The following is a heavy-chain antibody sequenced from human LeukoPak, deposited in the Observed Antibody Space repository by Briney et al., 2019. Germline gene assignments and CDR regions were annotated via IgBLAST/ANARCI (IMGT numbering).Heavy chain of an antibody. D-gene: IGHD2-15*01. J-gene: IGHJ5*02. CDR2: IYYSGST. CDR1: GVSISSGGYY. CDR3: ARGPSGGANNWFDP. V-gene: IGHV4-61*08. Sequence: SETLSLTCTVSGVSISSGGYYWSWIRQPPGKGLEWIGYIYYSGSTNYNPSLKSRVTISVDMSKNQFSLKLNSVTAADTAVYYCARGPSGGANNWFDPWGQGILVTVSS.